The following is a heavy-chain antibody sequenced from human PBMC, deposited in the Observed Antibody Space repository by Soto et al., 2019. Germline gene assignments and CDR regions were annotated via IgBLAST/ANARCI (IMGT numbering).Heavy chain of an antibody. CDR3: ARVLVGATPLDAFDI. CDR1: GGSISSSSYY. J-gene: IGHJ3*02. V-gene: IGHV4-39*01. CDR2: IYYSGST. D-gene: IGHD1-26*01. Sequence: QLQLQESGPGLVKPSETLSLTCTVSGGSISSSSYYWGWIRQPPGKGLEWIGSIYYSGSTYYNPSLKSRVTISVDTSKNQFSLKLSSVTAADTAVYYCARVLVGATPLDAFDIWGQGTMVTVSS.